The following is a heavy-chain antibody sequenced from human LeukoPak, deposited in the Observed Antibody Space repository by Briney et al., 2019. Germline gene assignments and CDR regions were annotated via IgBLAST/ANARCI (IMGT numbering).Heavy chain of an antibody. J-gene: IGHJ4*02. CDR1: GGSFSGYY. Sequence: SETLSLTCAVYGGSFSGYYWSWIRQPPGKGLEWIGEINHSGSANYNPSLKSRVTISVDTSKNQFSLKLSSVTAADTAVYYCARGRSGSFDWGQGTLVTVSS. D-gene: IGHD1-26*01. CDR3: ARGRSGSFD. CDR2: INHSGSA. V-gene: IGHV4-34*01.